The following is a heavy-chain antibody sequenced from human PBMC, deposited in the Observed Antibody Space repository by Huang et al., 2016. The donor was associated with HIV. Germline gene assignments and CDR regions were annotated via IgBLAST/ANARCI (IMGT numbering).Heavy chain of an antibody. Sequence: QVQLVQSGAEVKKPGASVKVSCKASGYTFTNYAINWVRQAHGQSLEWMGWVRGYNGKTNYAQTVQGRVTMTKDTSTSTAYMELRSLISDDTAVYYCARERYYYDRSGYYTPVEYFHHWGQGTLVTVSS. CDR1: GYTFTNYA. D-gene: IGHD3-22*01. CDR2: VRGYNGKT. V-gene: IGHV1-18*01. J-gene: IGHJ1*01. CDR3: ARERYYYDRSGYYTPVEYFHH.